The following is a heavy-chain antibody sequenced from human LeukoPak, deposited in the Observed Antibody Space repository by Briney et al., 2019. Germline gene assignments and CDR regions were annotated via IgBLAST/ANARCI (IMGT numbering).Heavy chain of an antibody. J-gene: IGHJ4*02. CDR1: GGSVSSGTYY. Sequence: SETLSLTCAGSGGSVSSGTYYWSWIRQPPGKGLEWIGYIYYRGTTYYNPSLESRVTISLDTSKNQFSLSLRSVTAADTAVYYCARDLNGDYPDYWGPGTLVTVSS. D-gene: IGHD4-17*01. V-gene: IGHV4-61*01. CDR3: ARDLNGDYPDY. CDR2: IYYRGTT.